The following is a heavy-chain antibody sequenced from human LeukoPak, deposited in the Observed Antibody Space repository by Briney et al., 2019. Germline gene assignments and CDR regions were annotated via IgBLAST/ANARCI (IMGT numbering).Heavy chain of an antibody. CDR1: GGSISSSSYY. V-gene: IGHV4-39*01. Sequence: PSETLSLTCTVSGGSISSSSYYWGWIRQPPGKGLEWIGSIYYSGSTYYNPSLKSRVTISVDTSKNQFSLKLSSVTAADTAVYYCANTYYDILTGYYDAFDIWGQGTMVTVSS. CDR3: ANTYYDILTGYYDAFDI. D-gene: IGHD3-9*01. J-gene: IGHJ3*02. CDR2: IYYSGST.